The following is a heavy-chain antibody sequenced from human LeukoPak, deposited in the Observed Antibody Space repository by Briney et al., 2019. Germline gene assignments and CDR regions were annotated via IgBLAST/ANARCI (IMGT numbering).Heavy chain of an antibody. D-gene: IGHD3-10*01. CDR3: ARDGGSGYYYHMVV. CDR1: GYSFTSYG. Sequence: ASVTVSCKASGYSFTSYGISWLRQAPGQGLAWMGWISAYNGNTNYAQKLQGRVTMTTDTSTSTAYMELRSLRSDDTAVYYCARDGGSGYYYHMVVWGKGTTVTVSS. V-gene: IGHV1-18*01. J-gene: IGHJ6*03. CDR2: ISAYNGNT.